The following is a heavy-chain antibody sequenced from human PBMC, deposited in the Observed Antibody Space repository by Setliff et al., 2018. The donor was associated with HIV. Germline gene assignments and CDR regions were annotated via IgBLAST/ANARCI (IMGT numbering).Heavy chain of an antibody. Sequence: SETLSLTCTVSGGSISSYYWSWIRQPPGKGLEWIGYIYRTGSTKYNPSLKSRVTISVDTSKNQFSLKLSSVTAADTAVYYCATTTIFEVPRYYYYMDVWGKGTTVTVS. J-gene: IGHJ6*03. CDR1: GGSISSYY. CDR3: ATTTIFEVPRYYYYMDV. V-gene: IGHV4-59*08. CDR2: IYRTGST. D-gene: IGHD3-3*01.